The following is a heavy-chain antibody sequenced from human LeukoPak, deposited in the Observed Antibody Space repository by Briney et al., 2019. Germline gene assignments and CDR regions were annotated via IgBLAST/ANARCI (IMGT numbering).Heavy chain of an antibody. CDR3: AKGGDYTVYYYYMDV. Sequence: GGSLRLSCAASGFTFSSYAMSWVRQAPGKGLEWVSAISGSGGSTYYADCAKGRFTISRDNSKNTLYLQMNSLRAEDTAVYYCAKGGDYTVYYYYMDVWGKGTTVTVSS. J-gene: IGHJ6*03. V-gene: IGHV3-23*01. CDR2: ISGSGGST. CDR1: GFTFSSYA. D-gene: IGHD4-17*01.